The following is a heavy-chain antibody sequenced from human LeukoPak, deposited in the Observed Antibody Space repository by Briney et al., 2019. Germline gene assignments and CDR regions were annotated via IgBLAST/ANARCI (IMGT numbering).Heavy chain of an antibody. CDR2: IYYSGST. CDR1: GGSISSYY. D-gene: IGHD3-22*01. CDR3: ARTSGSGDSSGYYYSPDFDY. Sequence: PSETLSLTCTVSGGSISSYYWSWIRQPPGKGLEWIGYIYYSGSTNYNPSLKSRVTISVATSKNQFSLKLSSVTAADTAVYYCARTSGSGDSSGYYYSPDFDYWGQGTLVTVSS. V-gene: IGHV4-59*08. J-gene: IGHJ4*02.